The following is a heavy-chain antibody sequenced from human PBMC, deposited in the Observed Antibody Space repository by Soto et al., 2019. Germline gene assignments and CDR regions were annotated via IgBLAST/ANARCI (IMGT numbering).Heavy chain of an antibody. V-gene: IGHV3-23*01. CDR1: GFTFSSYA. Sequence: GGSLRLSCAASGFTFSSYAMSWVRQAPGKGLEWVSAISGSGGSTYYADSVKGRFTISRDNSKNTLYLQMNSLRAEDPAVYYCAKGERRGWGWYVMDVWGQGTSVTVSP. CDR2: ISGSGGST. J-gene: IGHJ6*01. D-gene: IGHD3-10*01. CDR3: AKGERRGWGWYVMDV.